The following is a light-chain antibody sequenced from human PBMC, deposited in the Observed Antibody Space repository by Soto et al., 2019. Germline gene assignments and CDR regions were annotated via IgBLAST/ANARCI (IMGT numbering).Light chain of an antibody. CDR2: GAS. CDR1: QSIGNA. V-gene: IGKV1-6*01. Sequence: TKMPPSPSYLSASVGARVTISCRASQSIGNALGWYQQKPGKPPKVLIYGASNLQSGVPPRFSGSGSGTDFTLAISSLQPEDFATYYCLQYINYPWTFGQGTKVDIK. CDR3: LQYINYPWT. J-gene: IGKJ1*01.